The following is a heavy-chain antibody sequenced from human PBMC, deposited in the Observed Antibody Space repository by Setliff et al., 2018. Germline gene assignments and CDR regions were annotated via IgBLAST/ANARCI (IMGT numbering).Heavy chain of an antibody. CDR1: GGSISSYY. CDR2: IYTSGST. D-gene: IGHD3-3*01. CDR3: ARNYNFWSGYYYFDY. Sequence: SETLSLTCTVSGGSISSYYWSWIRQPPGKGLEWIGYIYTSGSTNYNPSLKSRVTISVDTSKNQFSLKLSSVTAADTAVYYCARNYNFWSGYYYFDYWGQGTLVTVSS. J-gene: IGHJ4*02. V-gene: IGHV4-4*08.